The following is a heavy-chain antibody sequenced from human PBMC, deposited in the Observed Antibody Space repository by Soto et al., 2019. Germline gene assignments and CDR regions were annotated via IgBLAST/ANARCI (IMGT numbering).Heavy chain of an antibody. CDR2: IDPSDSYT. Sequence: PGESLKISCKGSGYSFTSYWISWVRQMPGKGLEWMGRIDPSDSYTNYSPSFQGHVTISADKSISTAYLQWSSLKASDTAMYYCARHTVEMATSFDPWGQGLMVTVSS. J-gene: IGHJ5*02. D-gene: IGHD5-12*01. CDR3: ARHTVEMATSFDP. V-gene: IGHV5-10-1*01. CDR1: GYSFTSYW.